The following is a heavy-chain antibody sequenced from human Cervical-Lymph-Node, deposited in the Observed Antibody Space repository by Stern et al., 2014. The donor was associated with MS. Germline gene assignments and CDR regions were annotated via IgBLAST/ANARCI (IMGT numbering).Heavy chain of an antibody. J-gene: IGHJ4*02. D-gene: IGHD5-24*01. CDR2: VWYDGSNE. Sequence: VQLLESGGGVVQPGGSLRLSCAASGFTFSSYGMHWVRQAPGKGLEWVAFVWYDGSNENYADSVKGRFTISRDNSKNTLYLQLNSLRAEDTALYYCARGIDDYNAVDYWGQGTLVTVSS. CDR3: ARGIDDYNAVDY. V-gene: IGHV3-33*01. CDR1: GFTFSSYG.